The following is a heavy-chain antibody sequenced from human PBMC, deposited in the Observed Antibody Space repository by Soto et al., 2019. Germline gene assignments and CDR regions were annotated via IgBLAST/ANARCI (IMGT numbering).Heavy chain of an antibody. CDR2: SDPSDSYT. CDR3: ARGDRGGSYYVGYYYYGMDV. J-gene: IGHJ6*02. Sequence: PGQALKISCQGSGYNSTTFWSSWVRQMPGKDLEWMGRSDPSDSYTNSSPSFQGHVTSSTDKSISTAYLQWSSLKASDTAVYYCARGDRGGSYYVGYYYYGMDVWGQGTTVTVSS. D-gene: IGHD1-26*01. V-gene: IGHV5-10-1*01. CDR1: GYNSTTFW.